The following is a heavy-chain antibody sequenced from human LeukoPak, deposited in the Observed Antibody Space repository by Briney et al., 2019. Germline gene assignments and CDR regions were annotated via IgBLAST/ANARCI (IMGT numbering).Heavy chain of an antibody. CDR1: GGTFSSYA. V-gene: IGHV1-69*05. J-gene: IGHJ4*02. CDR3: AIREVGAYAY. D-gene: IGHD1-26*01. CDR2: IIPIFGTA. Sequence: SVKVSCKASGGTFSSYAISWVRQAPGQGLEWMGGIIPIFGTANYAQKFQGRVTITTGESTSTAYMELSSLRSEDTAVYYCAIREVGAYAYWGQGTLVTVSS.